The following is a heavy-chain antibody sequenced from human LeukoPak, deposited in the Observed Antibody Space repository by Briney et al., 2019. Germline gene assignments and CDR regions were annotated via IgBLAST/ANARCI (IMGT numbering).Heavy chain of an antibody. CDR2: MYHSGNT. J-gene: IGHJ4*02. CDR3: ARMCGGDCRGGFDY. D-gene: IGHD2-21*01. V-gene: IGHV4-38-2*01. CDR1: GYSITSGYY. Sequence: ASETLSLTCVVSGYSITSGYYWGWIRPPPGKGLEWIASMYHSGNTYYKPSLKSRVTISVDTSENQFSLKVNSVTAADTAVYYCARMCGGDCRGGFDYWGQGTLVTVSS.